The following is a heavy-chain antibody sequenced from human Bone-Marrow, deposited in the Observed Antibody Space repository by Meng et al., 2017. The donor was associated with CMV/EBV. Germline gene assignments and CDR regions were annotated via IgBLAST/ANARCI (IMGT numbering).Heavy chain of an antibody. CDR1: GFTFSSYS. CDR3: TRELERPNAANAFDI. J-gene: IGHJ3*02. V-gene: IGHV3-21*01. CDR2: ISSSSSYI. Sequence: GESLKISCAASGFTFSSYSMNWVRQAPGKGLEWVSSISSSSSYIYYADSVKGRFTISRDNAKNSLYLQMNSLRAEDTAVYYCTRELERPNAANAFDIWGQGTMDTVSS. D-gene: IGHD1-1*01.